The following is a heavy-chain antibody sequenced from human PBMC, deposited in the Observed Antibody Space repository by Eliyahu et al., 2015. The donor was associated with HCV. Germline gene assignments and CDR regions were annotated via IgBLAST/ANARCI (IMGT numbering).Heavy chain of an antibody. CDR1: GGSISSSXYY. J-gene: IGHJ4*02. CDR2: MYYSGST. D-gene: IGHD1-26*01. CDR3: VRDLGGAEQIDY. Sequence: QLQLQESGPGLVKPSETLSLTCTVSGGSISSSXYYWGWIRQPPGKGLEWIGSMYYSGSTYHNPSLKSRVTISVDTSKSQFSLNLRSVTAADTAVYYCVRDLGGAEQIDYWGQGTLVTVSS. V-gene: IGHV4-39*07.